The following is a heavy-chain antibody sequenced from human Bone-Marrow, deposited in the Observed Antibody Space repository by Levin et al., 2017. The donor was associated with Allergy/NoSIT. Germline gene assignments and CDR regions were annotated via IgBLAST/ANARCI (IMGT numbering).Heavy chain of an antibody. J-gene: IGHJ6*02. V-gene: IGHV1-18*01. CDR1: GYTFTSYG. CDR3: ARSFVVVPAAIRGGYYYGMDV. CDR2: ISAYNGNT. Sequence: GASVKVSCKASGYTFTSYGISWVRQAPGQGLEWMGWISAYNGNTNYAQKLQGRVTMTTDTSTSTAYMELRSLRSDDTAVYYCARSFVVVPAAIRGGYYYGMDVWGQGTTVTVSS. D-gene: IGHD2-2*02.